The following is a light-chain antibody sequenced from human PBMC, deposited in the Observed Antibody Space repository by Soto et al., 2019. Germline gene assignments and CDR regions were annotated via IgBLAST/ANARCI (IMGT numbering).Light chain of an antibody. V-gene: IGKV3-20*01. Sequence: EIVLTQSPGTLSMSPGERATLSCRASQSVSSSALAWYQQTPGQAPRLLLFGASSRATGIPDRFSGSGSGTDFTLTISRLEPEDFAVYFCQQYGSSPTFGQGTKVEIK. CDR2: GAS. CDR3: QQYGSSPT. CDR1: QSVSSSA. J-gene: IGKJ1*01.